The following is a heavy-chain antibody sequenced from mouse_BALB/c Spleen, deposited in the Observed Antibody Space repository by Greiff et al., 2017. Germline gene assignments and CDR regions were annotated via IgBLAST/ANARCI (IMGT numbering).Heavy chain of an antibody. CDR3: ASRYDGYYESAMDY. J-gene: IGHJ4*01. V-gene: IGHV5-17*02. D-gene: IGHD2-3*01. CDR2: ISSGSSTI. CDR1: GFTFSSFG. Sequence: EVMLVESGGGLVQPGGSRKLSCAASGFTFSSFGMHWVRQAPEKGLEWVAYISSGSSTIYYADTVKGRFTISRDNPKNTLFLQMTSLRSEDTAMYYCASRYDGYYESAMDYWGQGTSVTVSS.